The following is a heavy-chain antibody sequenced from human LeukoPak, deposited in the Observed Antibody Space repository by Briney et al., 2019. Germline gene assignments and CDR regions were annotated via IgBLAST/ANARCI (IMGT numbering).Heavy chain of an antibody. D-gene: IGHD2-2*01. CDR3: ASCLCSSTSCYEYNWFDP. V-gene: IGHV1-69*13. Sequence: SVKVSCKASGGTFSSYAISWVRQAPGQGLEWMGGIIPIFGTANYAQKFQGRVTITADESTSTAYMELSSLRSEDTAVYYRASCLCSSTSCYEYNWFDPWGQGTLVTVSS. CDR1: GGTFSSYA. CDR2: IIPIFGTA. J-gene: IGHJ5*02.